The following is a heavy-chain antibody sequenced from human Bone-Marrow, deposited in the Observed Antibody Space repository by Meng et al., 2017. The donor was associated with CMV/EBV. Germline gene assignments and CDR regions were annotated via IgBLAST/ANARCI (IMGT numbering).Heavy chain of an antibody. CDR3: ARDPYDFWSGSHWFDP. D-gene: IGHD3-3*01. Sequence: SQTLSLTCAISGDSVSSNSAAWNWIRQSPSRGLEWLGRTYYRSKWYNDYAVSVKSRITINPDTSKNQFSLKLSSVTAADTAVYYCARDPYDFWSGSHWFDPWGQGTLVTVSS. CDR2: TYYRSKWYN. CDR1: GDSVSSNSAA. J-gene: IGHJ5*02. V-gene: IGHV6-1*01.